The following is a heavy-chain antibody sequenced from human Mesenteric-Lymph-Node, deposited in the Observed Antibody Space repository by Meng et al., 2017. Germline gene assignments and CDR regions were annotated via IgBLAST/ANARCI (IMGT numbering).Heavy chain of an antibody. CDR2: IIPIFGTA. Sequence: SVKVSCKASGGTFSSYAISWVRQAPGQGLEWMGGIIPIFGTANYAQKFQGRVTITADKSTSTAYMELSRLRSDDTAVYYCARDHLAYSSSWYGDDYWGQGTLVTVSS. CDR1: GGTFSSYA. J-gene: IGHJ4*02. D-gene: IGHD6-13*01. V-gene: IGHV1-69*06. CDR3: ARDHLAYSSSWYGDDY.